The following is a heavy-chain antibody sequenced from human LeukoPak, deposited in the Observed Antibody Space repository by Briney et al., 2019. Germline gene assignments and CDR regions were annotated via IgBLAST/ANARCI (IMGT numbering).Heavy chain of an antibody. CDR1: GYTFTSYD. D-gene: IGHD1-7*01. CDR2: MNPNSGNT. J-gene: IGHJ3*02. Sequence: GASVKVSCKASGYTFTSYDINWVRQATGQGLEWMGWMNPNSGNTGYAQKFQGRVTMTRDTSISTAYMELSRLRSDDTAVYYCARSTGTTMRVGAFDIWGQGTMVTVSS. CDR3: ARSTGTTMRVGAFDI. V-gene: IGHV1-8*01.